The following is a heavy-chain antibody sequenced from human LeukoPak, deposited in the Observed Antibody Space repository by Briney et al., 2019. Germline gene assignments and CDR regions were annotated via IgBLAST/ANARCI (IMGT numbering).Heavy chain of an antibody. Sequence: GGSLRLSCAASGFTVSSNYMSWVRQAPGKGLEWVSVIYSGGSTYYADSVKGRFTISRDNSKSALYLQMNSLRAEDTAVYYRARVDYYGSGPEENAFDIWGQGTMVTVSS. CDR1: GFTVSSNY. D-gene: IGHD3-10*01. V-gene: IGHV3-66*01. J-gene: IGHJ3*02. CDR3: ARVDYYGSGPEENAFDI. CDR2: IYSGGST.